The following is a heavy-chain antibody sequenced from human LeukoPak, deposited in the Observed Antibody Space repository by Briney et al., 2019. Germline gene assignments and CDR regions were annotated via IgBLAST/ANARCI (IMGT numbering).Heavy chain of an antibody. CDR2: INHSGST. J-gene: IGHJ4*02. V-gene: IGHV4-34*01. Sequence: GSLRLSCAASGFTFSSYWMSWIRQPPGKGLEWIGEINHSGSTNYNPSLKSRVTISVDTSKNQFSLKLSSVTAADTAVYYCARRQPHLYGWLPAYFDYWGQGTLVTVSS. CDR1: GFTFSSYW. D-gene: IGHD5-12*01. CDR3: ARRQPHLYGWLPAYFDY.